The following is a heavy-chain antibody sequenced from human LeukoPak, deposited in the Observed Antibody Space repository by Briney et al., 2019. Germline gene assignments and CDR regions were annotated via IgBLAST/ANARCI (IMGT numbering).Heavy chain of an antibody. CDR3: ASYYSSTHDY. CDR1: GFTFSSYS. CDR2: ISSSSSTI. Sequence: PGGSLRLSCAASGFTFSSYSMHWVRQAPGKGLEWVSYISSSSSTIYYADSVKGRFTVSRGNAKNSLYLQMNSLRDEDTAVYYCASYYSSTHDYWGQGTLVTVSS. V-gene: IGHV3-48*02. D-gene: IGHD6-13*01. J-gene: IGHJ4*02.